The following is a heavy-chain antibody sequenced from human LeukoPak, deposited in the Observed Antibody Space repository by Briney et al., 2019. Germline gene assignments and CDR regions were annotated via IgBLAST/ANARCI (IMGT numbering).Heavy chain of an antibody. CDR1: GDSISSYY. D-gene: IGHD3-22*01. CDR2: IYYSGST. Sequence: SETLSLTCTLTGDSISSYYWIWIRQPPAKALPWIGYIYYSGSTNYNPSLKSRVTISVDTSKNQFSLKLSSVTAADTAVYYCARDLGDSGYLSYWGQGTLVTVSS. V-gene: IGHV4-59*01. CDR3: ARDLGDSGYLSY. J-gene: IGHJ4*02.